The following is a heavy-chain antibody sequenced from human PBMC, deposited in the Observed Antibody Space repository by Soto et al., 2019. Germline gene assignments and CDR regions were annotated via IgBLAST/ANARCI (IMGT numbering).Heavy chain of an antibody. CDR2: INSVGSST. CDR1: GFTFSSYW. J-gene: IGHJ4*02. CDR3: ARGGVGRYCSSTSCYTWVFDY. Sequence: EVQLVESGGGLVQPGGSLRLSCAASGFTFSSYWMHWVRQAPGKGLVWVSRINSVGSSTSYADSVKGRFTISRDNAKNTLYLQMNSLRAEDTAVYYCARGGVGRYCSSTSCYTWVFDYWGQGTLVTVSS. V-gene: IGHV3-74*01. D-gene: IGHD2-2*02.